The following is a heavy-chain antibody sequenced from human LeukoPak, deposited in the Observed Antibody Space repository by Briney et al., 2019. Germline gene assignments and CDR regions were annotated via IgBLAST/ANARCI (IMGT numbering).Heavy chain of an antibody. CDR2: IKQDGNEK. V-gene: IGHV3-7*01. J-gene: IGHJ6*03. CDR3: ARAYCSGTSCYNRPYYYYMDV. CDR1: GFTFSNYW. Sequence: TGGSLRLSCAASGFTFSNYWMSWVRQAPGKGLEWVANIKQDGNEKYYVDSLKGRFTISRDNAKNSLHLQMNSLRAEDTAVYYCARAYCSGTSCYNRPYYYYMDVWGKGTTVTVSS. D-gene: IGHD2-2*02.